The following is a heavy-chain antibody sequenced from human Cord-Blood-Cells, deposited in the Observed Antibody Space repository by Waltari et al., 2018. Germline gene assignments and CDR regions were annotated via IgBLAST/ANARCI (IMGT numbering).Heavy chain of an antibody. D-gene: IGHD6-13*01. CDR1: SYSFPSYW. V-gene: IGHV5-51*07. Sequence: EVHMVPAAAAVKEPGVHRECSSEAHSYSFPSYWLSPSDQSPGKGLEWMGIIYPGYSDSRYSPSFQGQVTISADKSISTAYLQWSSLKASDTAMYYGARTSSPYSSPDYWGQGTLVTVSA. CDR2: IYPGYSDS. CDR3: ARTSSPYSSPDY. J-gene: IGHJ4*02.